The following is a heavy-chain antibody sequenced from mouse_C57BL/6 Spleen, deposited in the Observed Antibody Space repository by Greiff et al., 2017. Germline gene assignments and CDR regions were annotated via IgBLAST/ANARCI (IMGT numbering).Heavy chain of an antibody. D-gene: IGHD2-3*01. CDR2: INPSNGGT. J-gene: IGHJ1*03. Sequence: QVQLQQPGTELVQPGASVKLSCKASGYTFTRYWMHLVKQRPGQGLEWIGDINPSNGGTNYNEQFKSTATLTVDKSSSTAYMQLSSLTSEDSAVYYCARFPIYDGYYYWYFDVWGTGTTVTVSS. V-gene: IGHV1-53*01. CDR1: GYTFTRYW. CDR3: ARFPIYDGYYYWYFDV.